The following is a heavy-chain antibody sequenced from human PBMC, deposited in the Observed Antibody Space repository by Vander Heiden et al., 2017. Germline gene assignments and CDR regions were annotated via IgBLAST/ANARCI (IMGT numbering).Heavy chain of an antibody. CDR1: GCTLGAHV. Sequence: VPLVESGGGLVKQGRSLRVICTVPGCTLGAHVMSWFRQAQGKGLEWEGFIRSKAYGGTTEYAASVKGRFTISRDDSKSIAYRQMNSLKTEDTAVYYCTRGPQDRDCSGGSCYSGYWGQGTLVTVSS. V-gene: IGHV3-49*05. D-gene: IGHD2-15*01. CDR3: TRGPQDRDCSGGSCYSGY. J-gene: IGHJ4*02. CDR2: IRSKAYGGTT.